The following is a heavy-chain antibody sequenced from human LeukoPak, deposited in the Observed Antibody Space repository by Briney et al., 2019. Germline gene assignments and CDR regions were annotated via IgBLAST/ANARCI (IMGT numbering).Heavy chain of an antibody. CDR1: GFTFSSYS. Sequence: GGSLRLSCAASGFTFSSYSMNWVRQAPGKGLEWVSYISSSSSTIYYADSVKGRFTISRDNAKNSLYLQMNSLRAEGTAVYYCARHYYDSSGYYHPSGFIDYWGQGTLVTVSS. V-gene: IGHV3-48*01. D-gene: IGHD3-22*01. CDR3: ARHYYDSSGYYHPSGFIDY. J-gene: IGHJ4*02. CDR2: ISSSSSTI.